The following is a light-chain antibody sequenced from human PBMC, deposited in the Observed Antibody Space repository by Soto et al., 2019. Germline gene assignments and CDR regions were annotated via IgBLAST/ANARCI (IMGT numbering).Light chain of an antibody. CDR1: SSDVVGYNY. V-gene: IGLV2-14*01. CDR3: SSYTSSSTLLYV. CDR2: DVS. J-gene: IGLJ1*01. Sequence: QSALTQPASVSVSPVQSITISGTGTSSDVVGYNYVYWYQQHPGKAPKLMIYDVSNRPSGVSNRFSGSKSGNTASLTISGLQAEDEADYYCSSYTSSSTLLYVFGTGTKLTVL.